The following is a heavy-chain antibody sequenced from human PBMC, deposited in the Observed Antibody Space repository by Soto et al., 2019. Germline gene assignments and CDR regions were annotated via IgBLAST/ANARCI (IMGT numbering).Heavy chain of an antibody. J-gene: IGHJ4*02. D-gene: IGHD7-27*01. Sequence: QVLLQESGPGLVKPSQTLSLTCTVSGGSISSGDYNWSWIRQSPGKGLEWIGHIYDSGSTYNNPSLQSRVTISVETSKNQFSLNLSSVTAADTAVYYCARGPSGDKVDYWGQGTLVTVSS. CDR1: GGSISSGDYN. CDR3: ARGPSGDKVDY. CDR2: IYDSGST. V-gene: IGHV4-30-4*01.